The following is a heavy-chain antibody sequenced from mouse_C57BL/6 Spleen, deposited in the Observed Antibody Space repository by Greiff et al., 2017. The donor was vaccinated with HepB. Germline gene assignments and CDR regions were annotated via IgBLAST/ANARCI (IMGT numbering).Heavy chain of an antibody. CDR2: IWSGGST. CDR1: GFSLTSYG. V-gene: IGHV2-2*01. D-gene: IGHD4-1*01. Sequence: VKLMESGPGLVQPSQSLSITCTVSGFSLTSYGVHWVRQSPGKGLEWLGVIWSGGSTDYNAAFISRLSISKDNSKSQVFFKMNSLQADDTAIYYCARNPPNWIYAMDYWGQGTSVTVSS. J-gene: IGHJ4*01. CDR3: ARNPPNWIYAMDY.